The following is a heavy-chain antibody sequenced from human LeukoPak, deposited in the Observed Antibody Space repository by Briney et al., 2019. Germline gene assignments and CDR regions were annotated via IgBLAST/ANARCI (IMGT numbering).Heavy chain of an antibody. Sequence: PGRSLRLSCADSGCTFSSYAMHWVRQAPGKGLEWVAVISYDGSNKYYADSVKGRFTISRDNSKNTLYPQMNSLRAEDTAVYYCARAVGIAAAPIDYWGQGTLVTVSS. CDR3: ARAVGIAAAPIDY. D-gene: IGHD6-13*01. J-gene: IGHJ4*02. CDR2: ISYDGSNK. CDR1: GCTFSSYA. V-gene: IGHV3-30-3*01.